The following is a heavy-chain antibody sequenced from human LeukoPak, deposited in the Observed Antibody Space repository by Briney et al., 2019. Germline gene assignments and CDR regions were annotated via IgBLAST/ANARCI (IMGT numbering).Heavy chain of an antibody. CDR2: ISSSGSTI. CDR1: GFTFSSYE. V-gene: IGHV3-48*03. Sequence: GGSLRLSSAASGFTFSSYEMNWVRQAPGKGLEWVSYISSSGSTIYYADSVKGRFTISRDNAKNSLYLQMNSLRAEDTAVYYCARDDYDSRGSYWGQGTLVTVSS. D-gene: IGHD3-22*01. CDR3: ARDDYDSRGSY. J-gene: IGHJ4*02.